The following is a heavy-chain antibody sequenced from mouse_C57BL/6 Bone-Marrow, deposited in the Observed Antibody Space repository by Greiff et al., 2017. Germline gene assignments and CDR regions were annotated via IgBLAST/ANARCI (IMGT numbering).Heavy chain of an antibody. CDR2: IDPSDSYT. CDR3: ARDYGSSSLIFDY. CDR1: GYTFTSYW. Sequence: VKLQQPGAELVMPGASVKLSCKASGYTFTSYWMHWVKQRPGQGLEWIGEIDPSDSYTNYNPKFQGKSTLTVDKSSSTAYMQLSSLTSEDTAVYYGARDYGSSSLIFDYWGQGTTLTVSS. V-gene: IGHV1-69*01. D-gene: IGHD1-1*01. J-gene: IGHJ2*01.